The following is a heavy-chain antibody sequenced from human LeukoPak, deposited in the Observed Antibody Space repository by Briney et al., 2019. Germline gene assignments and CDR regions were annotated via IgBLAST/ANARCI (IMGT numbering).Heavy chain of an antibody. J-gene: IGHJ4*02. V-gene: IGHV1-2*02. CDR3: ARTSFLEWLPLDY. CDR2: INPNSGGT. CDR1: GYTFTGYY. Sequence: ASVKVSCKASGYTFTGYYMHWVRQAPGQGLEWMRWINPNSGGTNYAQKFQGRVTMTRDTSISTAYMELSRLRSDDTAVYYCARTSFLEWLPLDYWGQGTLVTVSS. D-gene: IGHD3-3*01.